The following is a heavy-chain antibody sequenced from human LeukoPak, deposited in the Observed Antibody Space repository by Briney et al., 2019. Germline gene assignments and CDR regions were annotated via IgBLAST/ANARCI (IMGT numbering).Heavy chain of an antibody. Sequence: PSETLSLTCTVSGGPISSVSYYWSWIRQPAGKGLEWIGRIHTSGSTNYNPSLKSRVTISVDTSKNQFSLKLSSVTAADTAVYYCARAGTDTPTQCYDFWTGYNWFDPWGQGTLVTVSS. CDR3: ARAGTDTPTQCYDFWTGYNWFDP. D-gene: IGHD3/OR15-3a*01. CDR1: GGPISSVSYY. V-gene: IGHV4-61*02. J-gene: IGHJ5*02. CDR2: IHTSGST.